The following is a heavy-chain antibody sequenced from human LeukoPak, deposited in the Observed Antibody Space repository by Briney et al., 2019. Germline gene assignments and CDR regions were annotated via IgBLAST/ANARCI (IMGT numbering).Heavy chain of an antibody. V-gene: IGHV3-23*01. CDR3: AKDLRVGAATSLFFDD. J-gene: IGHJ4*02. D-gene: IGHD1-26*01. CDR2: ISVPGGNT. CDR1: GLTFSTYA. Sequence: GGSLRLSCAASGLTFSTYAMTWVRQAPGKALEWVSLISVPGGNTYYADSAKGRFTISRDNSKNTLYLQMNSLRAEDTAVYYCAKDLRVGAATSLFFDDWGQGTLVTVSS.